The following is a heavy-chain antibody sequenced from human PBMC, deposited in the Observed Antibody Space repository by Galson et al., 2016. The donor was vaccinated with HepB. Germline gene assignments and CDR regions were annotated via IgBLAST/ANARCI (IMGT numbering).Heavy chain of an antibody. D-gene: IGHD1-26*01. J-gene: IGHJ6*02. Sequence: SLRLSCAASGFTFSYSSINWVREAPGKGLEWVSSISKSGDDILYADSVKGRFTMSRDNAKNSLYLQMNSLGAEDTAVYYCARDDVDDELGWEVLGMDLWGQGTTVIVSS. CDR2: ISKSGDDI. V-gene: IGHV3-21*01. CDR1: GFTFSYSS. CDR3: ARDDVDDELGWEVLGMDL.